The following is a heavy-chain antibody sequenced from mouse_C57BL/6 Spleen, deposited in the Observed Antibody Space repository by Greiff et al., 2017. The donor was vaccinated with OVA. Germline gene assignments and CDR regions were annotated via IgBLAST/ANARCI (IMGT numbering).Heavy chain of an antibody. CDR3: ARGDGSSYVRYAMDY. D-gene: IGHD1-1*01. CDR2: IDPNSGGT. Sequence: QVQLKQPGAELVKPGASVKLSCKASGYTFTSYWMHWVKQRPGRGLEWIGRIDPNSGGTKYNEKFKSKATLTVDKPSSTAYMQLSSLTSEDSAVYYCARGDGSSYVRYAMDYWGQGTSVTVSS. J-gene: IGHJ4*01. V-gene: IGHV1-72*01. CDR1: GYTFTSYW.